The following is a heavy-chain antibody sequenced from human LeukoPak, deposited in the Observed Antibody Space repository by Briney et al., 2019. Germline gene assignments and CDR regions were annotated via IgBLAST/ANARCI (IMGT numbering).Heavy chain of an antibody. CDR1: GFTFSSYA. J-gene: IGHJ6*03. V-gene: IGHV3-23*01. Sequence: GGSLRLSCAASGFTFSSYAMSWVRQAPGKGLEWVSGISDSGGSTYYADSVKGRFNISRDNSKNTLDLQTNSLRAEDSAVYYCGEFPPGKWGYSQLGRGYCFYLDVWGKGTTVTVSS. CDR2: ISDSGGST. D-gene: IGHD2-21*01. CDR3: GEFPPGKWGYSQLGRGYCFYLDV.